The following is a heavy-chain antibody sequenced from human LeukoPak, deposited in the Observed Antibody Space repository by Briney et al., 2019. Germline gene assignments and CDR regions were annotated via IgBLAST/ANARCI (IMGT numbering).Heavy chain of an antibody. V-gene: IGHV5-51*01. Sequence: PGESLKISCKGSGYSFTSYWIGWGRQMPGKGREWMGIIYPGDSDTRYSPSFQGQVTISADKSISTAYLQWSSLKASHTAMYYCARTSNTAMVDYYYYYMDVWGKGTTVTVSS. J-gene: IGHJ6*03. CDR2: IYPGDSDT. D-gene: IGHD5-18*01. CDR1: GYSFTSYW. CDR3: ARTSNTAMVDYYYYYMDV.